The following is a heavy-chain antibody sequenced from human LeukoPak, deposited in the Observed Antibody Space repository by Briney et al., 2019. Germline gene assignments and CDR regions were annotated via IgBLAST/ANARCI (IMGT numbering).Heavy chain of an antibody. Sequence: GGSLTLSCTASEFTFRTYIMNWVRQAPGKGLEWVSSISSGGSYIHYADSVKGRFTISRDNAKNSLYLQMNRLRAEDTAVYYCAREVEYYYDSSGYYSPQYYFDYWGQGTLVTVSS. CDR3: AREVEYYYDSSGYYSPQYYFDY. CDR1: EFTFRTYI. CDR2: ISSGGSYI. J-gene: IGHJ4*02. D-gene: IGHD3-22*01. V-gene: IGHV3-21*01.